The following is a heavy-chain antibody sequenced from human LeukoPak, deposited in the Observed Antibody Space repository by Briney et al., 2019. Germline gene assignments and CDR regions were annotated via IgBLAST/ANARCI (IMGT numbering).Heavy chain of an antibody. Sequence: GGSLRLSCAASGFTFNNYAMGWVRQAPGKGLEWVSSIGVSGGSTYCADPVKGRFTISRDNSNTLFLQMNSLRAEDTAVYYCAKSNYYDSRGYYNDLDYWGQGTLVTVSS. CDR2: IGVSGGST. CDR1: GFTFNNYA. D-gene: IGHD3-22*01. J-gene: IGHJ4*02. CDR3: AKSNYYDSRGYYNDLDY. V-gene: IGHV3-23*01.